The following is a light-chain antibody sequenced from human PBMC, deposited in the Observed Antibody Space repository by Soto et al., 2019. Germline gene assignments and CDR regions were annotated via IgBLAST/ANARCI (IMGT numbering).Light chain of an antibody. J-gene: IGKJ3*01. V-gene: IGKV3-11*01. CDR2: DAS. CDR1: QSVSSY. Sequence: EIVLTQSPATLSLSPGERATLSCRASQSVSSYLAWYQQKPGQAPKLLIYDASNRATAIPARFSGSGSGTDFTLTSSSLEPEDFAVYCCQQRSNWPITFGPGTKVEIK. CDR3: QQRSNWPIT.